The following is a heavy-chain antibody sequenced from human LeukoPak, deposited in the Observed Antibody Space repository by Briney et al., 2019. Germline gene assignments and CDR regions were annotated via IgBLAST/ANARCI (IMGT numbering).Heavy chain of an antibody. CDR1: GYTFTSYG. CDR2: ISAYNGNT. CDR3: ARARGDFWSGYYTHLDY. Sequence: ASVKVPCKASGYTFTSYGISWVRQAPGQGLEWMGWISAYNGNTNYAQKLQGRVTMTTDTSTSTACMELRSLRSDDTAVYYCARARGDFWSGYYTHLDYWGQGTLVTVSS. D-gene: IGHD3-3*01. V-gene: IGHV1-18*01. J-gene: IGHJ4*02.